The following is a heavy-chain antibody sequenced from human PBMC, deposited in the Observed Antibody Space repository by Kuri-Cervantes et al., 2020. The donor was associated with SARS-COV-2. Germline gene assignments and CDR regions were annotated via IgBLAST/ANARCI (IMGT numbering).Heavy chain of an antibody. V-gene: IGHV4-59*01. D-gene: IGHD2-2*01. CDR3: ARDTGTYCSDISCYGYYYYYGMDV. CDR2: IYHSGST. CDR1: DGSISNYY. Sequence: GSLRLSCTVSDGSISNYYWSWIRQPPGKGLEWIGYIYHSGSTNYNPPLNSRVTISIDTSKNQFALRLSTVTAADTAVYYCARDTGTYCSDISCYGYYYYYGMDVWGQGTMVTVSS. J-gene: IGHJ6*02.